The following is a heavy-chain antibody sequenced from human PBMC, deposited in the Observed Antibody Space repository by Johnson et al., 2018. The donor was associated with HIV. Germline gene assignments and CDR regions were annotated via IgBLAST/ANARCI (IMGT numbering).Heavy chain of an antibody. J-gene: IGHJ3*02. Sequence: QVQLVESGGGVVQPGRSLRLSCAASGFTFSSYAMHWVRQAPGKGLEWVAVISYDGSNKYYADSVKGRFTISRDNSKNTLYLQMNSLRAEDTAVYYCARERDTDMAGDAFDIWGQGTMVTVSP. D-gene: IGHD5-18*01. V-gene: IGHV3-30*04. CDR3: ARERDTDMAGDAFDI. CDR2: ISYDGSNK. CDR1: GFTFSSYA.